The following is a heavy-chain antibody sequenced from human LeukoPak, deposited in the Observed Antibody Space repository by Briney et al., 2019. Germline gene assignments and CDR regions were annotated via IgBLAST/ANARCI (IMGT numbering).Heavy chain of an antibody. CDR3: AKMRQWLIGYFDY. Sequence: GRSLRLSCAASGFAFSSYGMHWVRQAPGKGLEWVAVISYDGSAMYYADSVRGRFTISRDNSKNTLYLQMNSLRTEDTAVYHCAKMRQWLIGYFDYWGQGTLVTVSS. CDR2: ISYDGSAM. D-gene: IGHD6-19*01. CDR1: GFAFSSYG. V-gene: IGHV3-30*18. J-gene: IGHJ4*02.